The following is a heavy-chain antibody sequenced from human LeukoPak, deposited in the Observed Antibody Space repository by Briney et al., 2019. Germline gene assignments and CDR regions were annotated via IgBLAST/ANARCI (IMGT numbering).Heavy chain of an antibody. CDR2: IGKGGDT. D-gene: IGHD5-12*01. J-gene: IGHJ3*01. CDR3: AGGGYSGFDV. Sequence: GGSLRLSCAASGLTFSTYDMHWVRQATGEGLEWVSGIGKGGDTYYVGSVKGRFTISRENAKNSLYLQMNSLRSGDTAVYYCAGGGYSGFDVWGQGTVVTVSS. V-gene: IGHV3-13*04. CDR1: GLTFSTYD.